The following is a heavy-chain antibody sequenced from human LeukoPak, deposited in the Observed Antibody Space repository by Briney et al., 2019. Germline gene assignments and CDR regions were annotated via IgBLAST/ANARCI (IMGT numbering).Heavy chain of an antibody. CDR3: ARMGYYYDSSGYWEYFQH. J-gene: IGHJ1*01. CDR2: IYTSGST. Sequence: SETESLTCTVSGGSISSYYWSWVRQPAGKGLEWIGRIYTSGSTNYNPSLKSRVTMSVDTSKNQFSLKLSSVTAADTAVYYCARMGYYYDSSGYWEYFQHWGQGTLVTVSS. D-gene: IGHD3-22*01. CDR1: GGSISSYY. V-gene: IGHV4-4*07.